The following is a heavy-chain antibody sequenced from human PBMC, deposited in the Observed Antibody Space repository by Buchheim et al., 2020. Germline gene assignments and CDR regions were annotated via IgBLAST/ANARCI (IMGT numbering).Heavy chain of an antibody. V-gene: IGHV1-69*01. D-gene: IGHD1-26*01. J-gene: IGHJ6*02. Sequence: QVQLVQSGAEVKKPGSSVKVSCKASGGTFSSYAISWVRQAPGQGLEWMGGIIPIFGTANYAQKFQGRVTITAAESTSTAYMELSRLGSEDTAVYCCARGLKIPSKWYYYGMDVWGQGTT. CDR1: GGTFSSYA. CDR2: IIPIFGTA. CDR3: ARGLKIPSKWYYYGMDV.